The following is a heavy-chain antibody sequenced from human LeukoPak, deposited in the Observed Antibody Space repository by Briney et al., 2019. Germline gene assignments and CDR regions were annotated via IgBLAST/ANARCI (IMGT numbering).Heavy chain of an antibody. Sequence: SETLSLTCAVNGGSFRGYYWTWIRQPPGRGLEWIGEANHNGGTNYSPSLKSRINISVDTSKNQFSLKLNSVTAADTAVCFCARGIVLTGYASFDYWGQGTPVTVSS. D-gene: IGHD2-8*02. J-gene: IGHJ4*02. CDR3: ARGIVLTGYASFDY. CDR2: ANHNGGT. V-gene: IGHV4-34*01. CDR1: GGSFRGYY.